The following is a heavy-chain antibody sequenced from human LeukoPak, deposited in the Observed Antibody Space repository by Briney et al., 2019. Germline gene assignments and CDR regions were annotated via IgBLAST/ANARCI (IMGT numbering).Heavy chain of an antibody. Sequence: PGGSLRLSCAASGFTFSDYYMSWIRQAPGKGLEWVSYISSSGSTIYYADSVKGRFTISRDNSKNTLYLQMNSLRAEDTAVYYCAKYLAAAGGVRDYWGQGTLVTVSS. V-gene: IGHV3-11*01. CDR2: ISSSGSTI. D-gene: IGHD6-13*01. CDR3: AKYLAAAGGVRDY. CDR1: GFTFSDYY. J-gene: IGHJ4*02.